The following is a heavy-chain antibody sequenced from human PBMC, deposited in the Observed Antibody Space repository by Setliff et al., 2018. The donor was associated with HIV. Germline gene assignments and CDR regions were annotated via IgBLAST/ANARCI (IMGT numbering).Heavy chain of an antibody. J-gene: IGHJ4*02. D-gene: IGHD6-6*01. V-gene: IGHV3-48*03. CDR3: AKVEIASRPRGFDY. CDR2: ISSSGNTI. Sequence: AGGSLRLSCVASGFTFSTYEMNWVRQAPGKGLEWVSHISSSGNTIYYADSVKGRFTISRDNAKNSLYLQMNSLRAEDTAVYYCAKVEIASRPRGFDYWGQGTLVTVSS. CDR1: GFTFSTYE.